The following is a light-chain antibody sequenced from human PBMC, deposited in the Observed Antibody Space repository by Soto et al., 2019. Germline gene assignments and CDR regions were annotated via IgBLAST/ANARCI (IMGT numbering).Light chain of an antibody. CDR1: PSVTNF. Sequence: EIGLKHSAAALSLSPGERATLSCRASPSVTNFLAWYQQNPGPDPRLLISCAVNRATGSPARCSGSGAGTDVTLTISCLEPEDAAIYYCQQRNILPPVTCGQGTLLEI. J-gene: IGKJ5*01. CDR2: CAV. CDR3: QQRNILPPVT. V-gene: IGKV3-11*01.